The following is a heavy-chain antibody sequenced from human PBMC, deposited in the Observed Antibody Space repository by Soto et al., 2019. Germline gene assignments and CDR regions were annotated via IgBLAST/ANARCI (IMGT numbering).Heavy chain of an antibody. Sequence: ASVKVSFKASGYTFTSYAMHWVRQAPGQRLEWMGWINAGNGDTKDSQKFQGRVTITRDTSASTAYMELSSLRSEDTAVYYCARDSGSSGDFDYWGQGTLVTVSS. CDR1: GYTFTSYA. CDR3: ARDSGSSGDFDY. V-gene: IGHV1-3*01. J-gene: IGHJ4*02. CDR2: INAGNGDT. D-gene: IGHD6-19*01.